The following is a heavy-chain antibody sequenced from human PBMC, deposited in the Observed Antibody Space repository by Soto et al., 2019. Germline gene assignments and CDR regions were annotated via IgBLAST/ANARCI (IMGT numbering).Heavy chain of an antibody. V-gene: IGHV4-59*08. CDR2: IHYSGST. Sequence: SETLSLTCTVSSGSINSHYWNWIRQPPGRGLEWIGHIHYSGSTNYNPSLKSRVSISVDTSKNQFYLNLTSVTAADTAVYYCARREVMSETGPHSWLAPPAQRAPVPVSS. CDR3: ARREVMSETGPHSWLAP. J-gene: IGHJ5*02. D-gene: IGHD2-8*01. CDR1: SGSINSHY.